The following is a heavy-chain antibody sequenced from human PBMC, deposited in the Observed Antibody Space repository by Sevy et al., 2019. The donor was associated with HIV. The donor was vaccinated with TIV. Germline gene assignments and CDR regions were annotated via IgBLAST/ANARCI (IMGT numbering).Heavy chain of an antibody. CDR1: GFPFDDHA. D-gene: IGHD2-15*01. Sequence: GGSLRLSCAASGFPFDDHALHWVRQVPGKGLEWVSGISWTSRDVGYADSVKGRFTISRDNANHFLYLEMNSLRPEDTAIYYCAKDINRGCDGINCYPYYYYFYGQDVWGQGTTVTVSS. CDR3: AKDINRGCDGINCYPYYYYFYGQDV. V-gene: IGHV3-9*01. J-gene: IGHJ6*01. CDR2: ISWTSRDV.